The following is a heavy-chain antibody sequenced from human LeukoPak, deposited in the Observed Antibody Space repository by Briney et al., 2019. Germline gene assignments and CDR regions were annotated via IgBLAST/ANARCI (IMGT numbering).Heavy chain of an antibody. Sequence: ASVKVSCKASGYTFTSYGISWVRQAPGQGLEWMGWISTYNGNTNYAQKLQGRVTMTTEISTSTAYMELRSLRSDDTAVYYCARDQLSRGVWFDPWGQGTLVTISS. CDR2: ISTYNGNT. D-gene: IGHD1-1*01. CDR3: ARDQLSRGVWFDP. V-gene: IGHV1-18*01. CDR1: GYTFTSYG. J-gene: IGHJ5*02.